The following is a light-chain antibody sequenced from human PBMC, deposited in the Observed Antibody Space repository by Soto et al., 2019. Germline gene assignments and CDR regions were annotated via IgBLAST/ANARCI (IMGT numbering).Light chain of an antibody. J-gene: IGKJ5*01. CDR3: QQYDHSPIT. V-gene: IGKV3-20*01. CDR2: GAS. Sequence: DIVLTQFPGTLSLSPGERATLSCRASQSVSNSYLAWYQQKPGQAPRLLTYGASRRATGIPDRFSGSGSGTDFTLTISRVEPEDFATYYCQQYDHSPITFGQGTRLEI. CDR1: QSVSNSY.